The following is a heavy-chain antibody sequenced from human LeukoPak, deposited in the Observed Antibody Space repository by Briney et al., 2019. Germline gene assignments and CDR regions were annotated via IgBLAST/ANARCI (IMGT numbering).Heavy chain of an antibody. J-gene: IGHJ4*02. CDR3: AKRLAVAGKDLFDY. D-gene: IGHD6-19*01. Sequence: PGGSLRLSCSASGFTVSSYGMHWVRQAPGKGLEWGSFIRFDGHNKYYVDSVKGRFAISRDNSKNTLYLQMNSLRAEDTAVYYCAKRLAVAGKDLFDYWGQGTLVTVSS. CDR2: IRFDGHNK. V-gene: IGHV3-30*02. CDR1: GFTVSSYG.